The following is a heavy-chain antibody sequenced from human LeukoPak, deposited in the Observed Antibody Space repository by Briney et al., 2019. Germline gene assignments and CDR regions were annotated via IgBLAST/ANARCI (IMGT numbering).Heavy chain of an antibody. J-gene: IGHJ4*02. CDR2: INPNSGGT. Sequence: GGSLRLSCVASGFTFRNFGFHWVRQAPDKGLEWVGWINPNSGGTNYAQKFQGRVTMTRDTSISTAYMELSRLRSDDTAVYYCAREPSSLYSSSWEDYWGQGTLVTVSS. CDR3: AREPSSLYSSSWEDY. D-gene: IGHD6-13*01. CDR1: GFTFRNFG. V-gene: IGHV1-2*02.